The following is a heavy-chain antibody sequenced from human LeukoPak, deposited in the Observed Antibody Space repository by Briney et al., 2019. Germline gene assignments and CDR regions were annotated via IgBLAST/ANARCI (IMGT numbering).Heavy chain of an antibody. CDR2: IYYSGST. V-gene: IGHV4-30-4*01. CDR1: GGSISSGDYY. CDR3: ARVVPAAIRGIDY. Sequence: SQTLSLTCTVSGGSISSGDYYWSWIRQPPGTGLEWIGYIYYSGSTYYNPSLKSRVTISVDTSKNQFSLKLSSVTAADTAVYYCARVVPAAIRGIDYWGQGTLVTVS. J-gene: IGHJ4*02. D-gene: IGHD2-2*02.